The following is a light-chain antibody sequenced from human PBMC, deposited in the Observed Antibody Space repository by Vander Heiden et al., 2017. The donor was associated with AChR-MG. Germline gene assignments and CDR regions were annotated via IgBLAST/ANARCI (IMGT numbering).Light chain of an antibody. CDR3: QQYDSTPWT. V-gene: IGKV4-1*01. J-gene: IGKJ1*01. CDR1: QSVLYISNNKNY. CDR2: WAS. Sequence: DIVMTQSPDSLAVSLGERATINCKSSQSVLYISNNKNYLAWYQQKPGQPPKLLIYWASTRESGVPDRFSGSGSGTDFTLSISSLQAEDVAVYYCQQYDSTPWTFGQGTKVEIK.